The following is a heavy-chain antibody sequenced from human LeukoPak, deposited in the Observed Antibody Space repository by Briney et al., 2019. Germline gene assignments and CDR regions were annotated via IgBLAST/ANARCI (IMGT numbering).Heavy chain of an antibody. CDR2: ISGSSDTT. J-gene: IGHJ4*02. CDR3: ARDYCSGGSCYFFDY. CDR1: GFTFSSYA. D-gene: IGHD2-15*01. V-gene: IGHV3-23*01. Sequence: GGSLRLSCAGSGFTFSSYAMSWVRQAPGKGLEWVSVISGSSDTTYYADSVKGRFIISRDNSKNTLYLQMNSLRAEDTAVYYCARDYCSGGSCYFFDYWGQGTLVTVSS.